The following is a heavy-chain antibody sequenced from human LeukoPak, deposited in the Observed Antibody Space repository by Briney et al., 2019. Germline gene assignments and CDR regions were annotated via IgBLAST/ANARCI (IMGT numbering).Heavy chain of an antibody. CDR1: GLTLSNVW. J-gene: IGHJ4*02. CDR3: AKPAGSGSSDY. D-gene: IGHD3-10*01. CDR2: ISYDGSNK. Sequence: PGGSLRLSCAVSGLTLSNVWMNWVRQAPGKGLEWVAVISYDGSNKYYADSVKGRFTISRDNSKNTLYLQMNSLRAEDTAVYYCAKPAGSGSSDYWGQGTLVTVSS. V-gene: IGHV3-30-3*01.